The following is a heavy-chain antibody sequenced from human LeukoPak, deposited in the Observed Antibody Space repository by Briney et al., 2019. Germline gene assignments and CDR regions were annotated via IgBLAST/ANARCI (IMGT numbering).Heavy chain of an antibody. CDR3: ARSHQRNYDILTGYYNFDY. Sequence: ASVKVSCKASGYTFTSYYMHWVRQAPGQGLEWMGWINPNSGGTNYAQKFQGRVTMTRDTSISTAYMELSRLRSDDTAVYYCARSHQRNYDILTGYYNFDYWGQGTLVTVSS. J-gene: IGHJ4*02. V-gene: IGHV1-2*02. CDR2: INPNSGGT. D-gene: IGHD3-9*01. CDR1: GYTFTSYY.